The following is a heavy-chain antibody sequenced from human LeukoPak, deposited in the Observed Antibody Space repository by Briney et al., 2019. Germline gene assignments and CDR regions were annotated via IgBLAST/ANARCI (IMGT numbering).Heavy chain of an antibody. D-gene: IGHD6-13*01. CDR1: GFTFSSYE. Sequence: GGSLRLSCAASGFTFSSYEMNWVRQALGKGLEWVSYISSSGSTIYYADSVKGRFTISRDNAKNSLYLQMNSLRAEDTAVYYCARGAGSSWIRSPRYFDYWGQGTLVTVSS. CDR3: ARGAGSSWIRSPRYFDY. CDR2: ISSSGSTI. J-gene: IGHJ4*02. V-gene: IGHV3-48*03.